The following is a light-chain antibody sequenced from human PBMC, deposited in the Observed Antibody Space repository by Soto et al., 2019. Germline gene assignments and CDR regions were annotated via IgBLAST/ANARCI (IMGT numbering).Light chain of an antibody. Sequence: QAVVTQSPSASASLGASVKLTCTLSSGHSSYSIAWHQQRPEKGPRYLMKLNSDGSHTKGDGIPDRFSGSSSGAERYLTISSLQSEDEADYYCQTWGDGIRVFGGGTKLTVL. CDR3: QTWGDGIRV. CDR2: LNSDGSH. CDR1: SGHSSYS. J-gene: IGLJ3*02. V-gene: IGLV4-69*01.